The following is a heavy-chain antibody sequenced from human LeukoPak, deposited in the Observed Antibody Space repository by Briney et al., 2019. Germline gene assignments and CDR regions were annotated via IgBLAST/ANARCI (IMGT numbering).Heavy chain of an antibody. V-gene: IGHV3-48*01. Sequence: GRTLRLSCAASGFTFSSYSMNWVRQAPGKGLEGVSYISSSISTIYYADSVKGRFTISRDNAKNSLYLQMNSLRAEDTAVYYCARDYWVVAARLYYFDYWGQGTLVTVSS. CDR3: ARDYWVVAARLYYFDY. J-gene: IGHJ4*02. CDR1: GFTFSSYS. D-gene: IGHD2-15*01. CDR2: ISSSISTI.